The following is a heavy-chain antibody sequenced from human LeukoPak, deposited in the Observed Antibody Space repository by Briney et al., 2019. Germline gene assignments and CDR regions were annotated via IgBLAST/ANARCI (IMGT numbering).Heavy chain of an antibody. CDR2: ISSNSGGT. J-gene: IGHJ4*02. D-gene: IGHD6-13*01. CDR1: GYSFTGYY. CDR3: ARADSSSWYNDARYDY. Sequence: ASVKVSCKASGYSFTGYYMHWVRQAPGQGLEWMGWISSNSGGTSYAQKFQGRVTMTRDTSISTAYMELSRLRSDDTAVYYCARADSSSWYNDARYDYWGQGTLVTVSS. V-gene: IGHV1-2*02.